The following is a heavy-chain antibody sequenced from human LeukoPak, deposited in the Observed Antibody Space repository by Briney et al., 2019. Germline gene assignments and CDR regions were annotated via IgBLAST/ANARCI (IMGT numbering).Heavy chain of an antibody. D-gene: IGHD1-26*01. V-gene: IGHV1-69*06. J-gene: IGHJ3*02. CDR3: ARKDDSGSHSGAFDI. CDR2: IIPMFGTA. CDR1: GGTFSSYD. Sequence: GASVKVSCKASGGTFSSYDISWVRQAPGQGLEWMGGIIPMFGTANYAQKFQGRVTISADKSTSTAYMELSSLRSEDTAVYYCARKDDSGSHSGAFDIWGQGTMVTVSS.